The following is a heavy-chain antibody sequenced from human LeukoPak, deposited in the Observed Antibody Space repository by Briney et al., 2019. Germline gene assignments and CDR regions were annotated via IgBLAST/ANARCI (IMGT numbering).Heavy chain of an antibody. Sequence: ASVKVSCTASGYTFTNYGINWVRLGTGQGLEWMGWMNPNSGNTGYAQKFQGRVTMTRNTSVSTAYMDLSSLRSEDTAVYYCARGSSGDYSVSGSAWFDPWGQGTLVTVSS. CDR1: GYTFTNYG. V-gene: IGHV1-8*01. CDR3: ARGSSGDYSVSGSAWFDP. D-gene: IGHD3-10*01. J-gene: IGHJ5*02. CDR2: MNPNSGNT.